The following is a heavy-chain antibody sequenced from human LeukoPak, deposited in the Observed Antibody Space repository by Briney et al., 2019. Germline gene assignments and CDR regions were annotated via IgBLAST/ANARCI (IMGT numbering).Heavy chain of an antibody. V-gene: IGHV3-23*01. Sequence: PGGSLRLSCAASRFTFSSYAMSWVRQAPGKGLEWVSAISGSGGSTYYADSVKGRFTISRDNSKNTLYLQINSLRADDTAVYYCAKASSAGSGSNMIYWGQGTLVTVSS. CDR1: RFTFSSYA. CDR3: AKASSAGSGSNMIY. D-gene: IGHD3-10*01. J-gene: IGHJ4*02. CDR2: ISGSGGST.